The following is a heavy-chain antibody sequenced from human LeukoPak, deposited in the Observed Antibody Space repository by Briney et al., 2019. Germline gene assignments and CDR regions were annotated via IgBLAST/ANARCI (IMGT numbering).Heavy chain of an antibody. V-gene: IGHV3-9*03. CDR1: GFTFDDYA. D-gene: IGHD6-6*01. CDR3: AKAEGSSSVNPHFDY. J-gene: IGHJ4*02. Sequence: GGSLRLSCAASGFTFDDYAMHWVRQVPGKGLEWVSGISWSGGSSTYADSVKGRFTISRDNAKNSLYLQMNSLRDEDMAIYYCAKAEGSSSVNPHFDYWGQGTLVTVSS. CDR2: ISWSGGSS.